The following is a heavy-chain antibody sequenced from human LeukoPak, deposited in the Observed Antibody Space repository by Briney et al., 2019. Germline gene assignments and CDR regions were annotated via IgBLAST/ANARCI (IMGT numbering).Heavy chain of an antibody. D-gene: IGHD3-10*01. J-gene: IGHJ4*02. CDR2: INAGNGNT. V-gene: IGHV1-3*01. CDR1: GYTFTSYA. CDR3: ARDRGGSGSYGHDY. Sequence: ASVKVSCKASGYTFTSYAMHWVRQAPGQRLEWMGWINAGNGNTKYSQKFQGRVTITRDTSASTAYMELSSLRSEDTAVYYCARDRGGSGSYGHDYWGQGTLVTVSS.